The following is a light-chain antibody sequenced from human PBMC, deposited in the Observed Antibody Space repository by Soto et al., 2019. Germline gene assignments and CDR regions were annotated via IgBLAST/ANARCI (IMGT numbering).Light chain of an antibody. J-gene: IGKJ5*01. CDR1: QSVSSY. CDR3: QQYGSSLFT. V-gene: IGKV3-20*01. CDR2: DAS. Sequence: EIVLTQSPATLSLSPGARATLSCRASQSVSSYLAWYQQKPGQAPRLLIYDASSRATGIPDRFSGSGSGTDFTLTISRLEPEDFAVYYCQQYGSSLFTFGQGTRLDIK.